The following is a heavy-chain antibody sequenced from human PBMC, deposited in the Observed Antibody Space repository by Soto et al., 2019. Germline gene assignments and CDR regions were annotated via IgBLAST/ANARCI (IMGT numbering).Heavy chain of an antibody. J-gene: IGHJ4*02. D-gene: IGHD6-19*01. CDR1: GGSIKTYY. CDR2: VDYSGNS. CDR3: ARNWFSVAGRFHFDF. V-gene: IGHV4-59*01. Sequence: PSLTSTVPGGSIKTYYWSLSRQPPGKGLEWIGYVDYSGNSNSSPSLKSRVTISIDTSKKQVSLKLNSVTAADTAVYYCARNWFSVAGRFHFDFWGQGIPVTVSS.